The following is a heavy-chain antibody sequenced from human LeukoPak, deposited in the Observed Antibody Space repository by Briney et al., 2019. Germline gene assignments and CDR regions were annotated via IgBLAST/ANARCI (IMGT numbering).Heavy chain of an antibody. CDR3: ARDVLFDY. Sequence: GGSLRLSCAAPGFIASSNYMSWVRQAPGKGLEWVSIIYSNGNTYYADSVKGRFTISRDNSKNTVYLQMNSLGVEDTAFYYCARDVLFDYWGQGTLVTVSS. D-gene: IGHD2/OR15-2a*01. V-gene: IGHV3-53*01. CDR2: IYSNGNT. CDR1: GFIASSNY. J-gene: IGHJ4*02.